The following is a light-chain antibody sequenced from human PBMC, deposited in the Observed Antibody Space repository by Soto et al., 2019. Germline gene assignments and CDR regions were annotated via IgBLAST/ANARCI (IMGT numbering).Light chain of an antibody. J-gene: IGLJ1*01. Sequence: SALTQPASVSGTPGQSIAISCTRSDSDVGGYNYVSWYQQHPGTAPKLIIYGVSHRPSGVSTRFSASRSAYTASLTISGLQAEDEADYYCSSFTSNYFYVFGPGTTVTVL. CDR1: DSDVGGYNY. CDR3: SSFTSNYFYV. CDR2: GVS. V-gene: IGLV2-14*01.